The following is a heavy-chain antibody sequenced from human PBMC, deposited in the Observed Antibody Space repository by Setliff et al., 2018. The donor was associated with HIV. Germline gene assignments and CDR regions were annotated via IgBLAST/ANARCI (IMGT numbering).Heavy chain of an antibody. V-gene: IGHV1-69*05. D-gene: IGHD2-2*01. Sequence: ASVKVSCKASGGTFSSYVISWVRQAPGQGLEWMGGTIPMFGTANYAQKFQGRVTITTDESTNTGYMELSSLRSEDTAVYYCARESACSSTSCPKVLDYWGQGTLVTVSS. J-gene: IGHJ4*02. CDR1: GGTFSSYV. CDR3: ARESACSSTSCPKVLDY. CDR2: TIPMFGTA.